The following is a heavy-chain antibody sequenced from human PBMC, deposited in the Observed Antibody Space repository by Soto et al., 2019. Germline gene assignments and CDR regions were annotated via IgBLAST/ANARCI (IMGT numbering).Heavy chain of an antibody. Sequence: GGSLRLSCAASGFTFDDYAMYWVRQVLGKGPEWVSSISWNSGNIGYADSVKGRFTTSRDNAENSLYLQMNSLRPEDTALYYCVRSKGGYSYGTPFDYWGQGTLVTVSS. V-gene: IGHV3-9*01. CDR1: GFTFDDYA. D-gene: IGHD5-18*01. CDR2: ISWNSGNI. J-gene: IGHJ4*02. CDR3: VRSKGGYSYGTPFDY.